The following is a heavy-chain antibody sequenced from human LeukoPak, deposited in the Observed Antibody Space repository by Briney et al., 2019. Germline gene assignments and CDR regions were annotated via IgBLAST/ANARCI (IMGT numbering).Heavy chain of an antibody. D-gene: IGHD2-15*01. J-gene: IGHJ4*02. CDR2: ISAGGSKT. Sequence: GGSLRLSCAASGLTFSSYTMSWVRQAPGKGLEWVSTISAGGSKTYYADSVKGRFTVSRDNSENSLYLQTSSLRAEDTAVYYCAKGVGFCTGGSCYSTLDSWGQGTLVTVSS. CDR3: AKGVGFCTGGSCYSTLDS. V-gene: IGHV3-23*01. CDR1: GLTFSSYT.